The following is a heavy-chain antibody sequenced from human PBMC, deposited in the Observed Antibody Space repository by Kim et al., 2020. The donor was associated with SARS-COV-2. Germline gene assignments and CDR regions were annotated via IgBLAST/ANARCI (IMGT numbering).Heavy chain of an antibody. Sequence: ASVKVSCKASGYTFGHSPLTWVRRAPGQGLEWMGWINTATGHAAYAQAFTGRFVFSLDTSVGTAYLQINSLKPDDSAVYYCARYYYDSRNYAYFDHWGQGTLAPVSP. CDR1: GYTFGHSP. CDR2: INTATGHA. D-gene: IGHD3-16*01. V-gene: IGHV7-4-1*02. J-gene: IGHJ4*02. CDR3: ARYYYDSRNYAYFDH.